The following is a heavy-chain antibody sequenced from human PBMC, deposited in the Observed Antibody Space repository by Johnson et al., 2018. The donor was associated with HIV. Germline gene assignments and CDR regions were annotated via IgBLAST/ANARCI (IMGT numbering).Heavy chain of an antibody. J-gene: IGHJ3*01. V-gene: IGHV3-30*04. CDR1: GFTFSNYP. CDR2: VSFDGSKK. Sequence: QVQLVESGGGVVRPGRSLRLSCTASGFTFSNYPMHWVRQAPGKGLEWVAVVSFDGSKKYHADSVKGRFTISRDNSKNTLFLQMNSLRTEDTAVYYCATGDDDGFWGQWTMVSISS. D-gene: IGHD5-12*01. CDR3: ATGDDDGF.